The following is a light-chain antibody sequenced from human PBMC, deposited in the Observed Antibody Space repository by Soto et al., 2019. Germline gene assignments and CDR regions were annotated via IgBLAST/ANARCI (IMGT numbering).Light chain of an antibody. V-gene: IGKV3D-20*02. Sequence: EVVMTKSPATLSVSPGERATLSCMASHSVTSNYLAWYQQKPGQAPRLLIYGISTRATGVPDRFSGSGSGTDFTLTISSLEPEDFAVYYCQQRSTWPPITFGQGTRLEIK. CDR2: GIS. J-gene: IGKJ5*01. CDR1: HSVTSNY. CDR3: QQRSTWPPIT.